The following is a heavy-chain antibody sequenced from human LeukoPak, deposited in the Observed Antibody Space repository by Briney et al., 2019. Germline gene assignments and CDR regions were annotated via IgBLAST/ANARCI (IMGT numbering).Heavy chain of an antibody. Sequence: PSETLSLTCAVYGGSFSGYYWSWIRQPPGKGLEWIGEINHSGSTNYNPSLKSRVTISVDTSKNQFSLKLSSVTAADTAVYYCARGIVGSLWSSGALPPTHFDYWGQGTLVTVSS. CDR3: ARGIVGSLWSSGALPPTHFDY. D-gene: IGHD3-10*01. CDR2: INHSGST. V-gene: IGHV4-34*01. CDR1: GGSFSGYY. J-gene: IGHJ4*02.